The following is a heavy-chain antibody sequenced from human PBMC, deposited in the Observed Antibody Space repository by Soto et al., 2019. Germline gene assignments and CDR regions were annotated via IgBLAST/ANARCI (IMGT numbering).Heavy chain of an antibody. CDR2: IIPIFGTA. D-gene: IGHD6-13*01. CDR1: GVTFSSYA. J-gene: IGHJ5*02. CDR3: ARAYSSPGWFDP. V-gene: IGHV1-69*06. Sequence: GASVKVSCKASGVTFSSYAISWVRQAPGQGLEWMGGIIPIFGTANYAQKFQGRVTITADKSTSTAYMELSSLRSEDTAVYYCARAYSSPGWFDPWGQGTLVTVSS.